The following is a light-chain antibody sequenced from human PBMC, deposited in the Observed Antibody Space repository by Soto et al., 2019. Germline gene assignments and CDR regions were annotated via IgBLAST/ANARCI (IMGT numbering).Light chain of an antibody. CDR2: AAS. J-gene: IGKJ4*01. Sequence: DIQTTQSPSSLSASVGDRVTITCRASQGISNYLAWYQQKPGKVPQLLIYAASTLHSGVPSRFSGGGSGTDFTLTITTLQPEDIATYYCQKYNDVPLTFGGGTKVDIK. CDR1: QGISNY. CDR3: QKYNDVPLT. V-gene: IGKV1-27*01.